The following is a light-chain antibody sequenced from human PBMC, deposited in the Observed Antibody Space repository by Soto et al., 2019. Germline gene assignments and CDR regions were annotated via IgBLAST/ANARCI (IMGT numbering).Light chain of an antibody. J-gene: IGKJ1*01. CDR2: GAS. CDR1: QSVSNN. V-gene: IGKV3-15*01. Sequence: EIVMTQSPATLSVSPGERVTFSCRASQSVSNNLAWYQQQPGQAPRLLIYGASTTATGIPARFSGSGSGTEFTLTISSLQSEDFAVYYCLHYKDWPRRTFGQGTKVDIK. CDR3: LHYKDWPRRT.